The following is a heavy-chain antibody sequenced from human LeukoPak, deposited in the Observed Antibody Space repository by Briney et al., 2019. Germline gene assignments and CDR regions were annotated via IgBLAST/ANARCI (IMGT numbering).Heavy chain of an antibody. Sequence: TSETLSLTCVVYSGSFSGYHWSWIRQPPGKGLEWIGEINHSGSTKYNPSLKRRVTISVDTSKNQFSLKLSSVTAADTAVYYCARRAGAYSHPYDYWGQGTLVTVSS. D-gene: IGHD4/OR15-4a*01. CDR2: INHSGST. CDR1: SGSFSGYH. CDR3: ARRAGAYSHPYDY. V-gene: IGHV4-34*01. J-gene: IGHJ4*02.